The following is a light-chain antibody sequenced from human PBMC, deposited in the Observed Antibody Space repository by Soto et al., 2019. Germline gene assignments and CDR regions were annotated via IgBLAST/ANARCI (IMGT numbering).Light chain of an antibody. CDR2: DVS. CDR1: IDDVTAYYR. CDR3: SVYTRTSTYV. V-gene: IGLV2-18*01. J-gene: IGLJ1*01. Sequence: QSALTQPPSVSGSPGQSVTISCSRTIDDVTAYYRVSWYQQTPGTAPKLMIYDVSNRPSGVPDRFSGARSGNTASLTISGLQAEDEGDYYCSVYTRTSTYVFGTGTKLTVL.